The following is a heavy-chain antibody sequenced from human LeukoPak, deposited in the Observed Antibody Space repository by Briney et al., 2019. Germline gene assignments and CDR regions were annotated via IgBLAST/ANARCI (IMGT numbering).Heavy chain of an antibody. V-gene: IGHV1-8*01. CDR2: MNPNSGNT. D-gene: IGHD3-10*01. CDR1: GYTFTSYD. J-gene: IGHJ4*02. Sequence: ASVKVSCKASGYTFTSYDINWVRQATGQGLEWMGWMNPNSGNTGYAQKFQGRVTKTTDTSTSTAYMELRSLRSDDTAVYYCARVHPGSYFDYWGQGTLVTVSS. CDR3: ARVHPGSYFDY.